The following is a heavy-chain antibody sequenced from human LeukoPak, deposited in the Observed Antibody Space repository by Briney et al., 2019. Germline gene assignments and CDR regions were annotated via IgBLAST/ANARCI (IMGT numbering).Heavy chain of an antibody. CDR1: RYTFSAFY. CDR3: ARVLGPTSYSDY. D-gene: IGHD1-26*01. V-gene: IGHV1-2*02. Sequence: ASVKVSCKTSRYTFSAFYIHWVRQAPGQGLEWMGWINPKSGGIRYAQKFQGRVTMTGDTSISTSYMELSRLRSDDTAVYYCARVLGPTSYSDYWGQGTLVTVSS. CDR2: INPKSGGI. J-gene: IGHJ4*02.